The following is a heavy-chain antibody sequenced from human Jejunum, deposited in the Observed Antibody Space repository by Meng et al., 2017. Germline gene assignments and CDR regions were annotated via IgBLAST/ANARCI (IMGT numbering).Heavy chain of an antibody. D-gene: IGHD5-18*01. Sequence: GESLKISCAASGFTFSTFDFNWLRQAPGKGLEWISYISSSNNIIYYADSVKGRFTISRDDAKNSLYLQMHSLRAEDTAVYYCARHIGYNSGYKVGWFDPWGPGTLVTVSS. CDR3: ARHIGYNSGYKVGWFDP. CDR2: ISSSNNII. CDR1: GFTFSTFD. V-gene: IGHV3-48*03. J-gene: IGHJ5*02.